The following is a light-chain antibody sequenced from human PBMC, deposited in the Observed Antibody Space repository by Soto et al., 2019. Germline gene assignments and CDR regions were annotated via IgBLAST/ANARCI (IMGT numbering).Light chain of an antibody. J-gene: IGKJ2*01. Sequence: DMELTQSPGTLSLSPGDRATLSCRASQSVSSSYLAWYQQKPGQAPRLLIYGTSTRATGIPDRFSGSGSGTDFTLTISRLEPEDFAVYYCQQYGNSIYTFGQGTKLELK. CDR2: GTS. V-gene: IGKV3-20*01. CDR1: QSVSSSY. CDR3: QQYGNSIYT.